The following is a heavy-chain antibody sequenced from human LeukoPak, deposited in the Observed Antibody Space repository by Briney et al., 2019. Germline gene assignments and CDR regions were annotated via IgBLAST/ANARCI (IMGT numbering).Heavy chain of an antibody. J-gene: IGHJ5*02. D-gene: IGHD3-10*02. V-gene: IGHV4-39*01. CDR2: IYYSGST. Sequence: SETLSLTCTVSGGSISSSSYYWGWIRQPPGEGLEWIGSIYYSGSTYYNPSLKSRVTISVDTSKNQFSLKLSSVTAADTAVYYCARYLGVRDWFDPWGQGTLVTVSS. CDR1: GGSISSSSYY. CDR3: ARYLGVRDWFDP.